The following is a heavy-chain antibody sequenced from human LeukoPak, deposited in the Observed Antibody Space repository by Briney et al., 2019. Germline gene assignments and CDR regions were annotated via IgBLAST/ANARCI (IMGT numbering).Heavy chain of an antibody. CDR2: NYSGST. CDR3: ARQEGGIQQWSYYFDF. D-gene: IGHD5-18*01. V-gene: IGHV4-39*01. Sequence: SENLSLTCTVSGGSISSSRYYWGWIRQSPGKGLEWIGTNYSGSTYYNPSLKSRVTMSVDTSKNQFSLELTSVTPADTALYYCARQEGGIQQWSYYFDFWGQGTLVTVSS. J-gene: IGHJ4*02. CDR1: GGSISSSRYY.